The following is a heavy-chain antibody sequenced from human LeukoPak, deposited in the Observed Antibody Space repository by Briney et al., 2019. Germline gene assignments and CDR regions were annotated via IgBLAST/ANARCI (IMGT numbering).Heavy chain of an antibody. CDR2: ISGYQGST. V-gene: IGHV1-18*01. J-gene: IGHJ4*02. D-gene: IGHD5-24*01. CDR3: ARSDLGTITAGPFN. Sequence: ASVTVSCKASGYTFTNYGITWVQQAPGQGLEWMGWISGYQGSTKYAQNFQGRVTMTIDTSTSTAYMDLRSLRSDDTAIYFCARSDLGTITAGPFNWGQGTLVAVSS. CDR1: GYTFTNYG.